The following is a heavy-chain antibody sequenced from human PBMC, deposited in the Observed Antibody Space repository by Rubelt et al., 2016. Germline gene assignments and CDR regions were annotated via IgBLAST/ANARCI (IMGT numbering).Heavy chain of an antibody. CDR2: IYHSGSS. V-gene: IGHV4-4*02. CDR3: ARREDGSGSYGF. CDR1: GGAISSSSW. Sequence: QVQLQESGPGLVKPSGTLSLTCAVSGGAISSSSWWSWVRQPPGKGLEWIGEIYHSGSSIYNPSLKSRVTIPVDQSKNQFSLELSSVSAADTAVYYCARREDGSGSYGFWGQGTLVTVSS. J-gene: IGHJ4*02. D-gene: IGHD3-10*01.